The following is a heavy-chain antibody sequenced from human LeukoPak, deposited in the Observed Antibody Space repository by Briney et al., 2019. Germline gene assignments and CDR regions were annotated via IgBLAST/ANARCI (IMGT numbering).Heavy chain of an antibody. J-gene: IGHJ4*02. V-gene: IGHV3-13*01. CDR3: ARGSIAAAGIPLGY. D-gene: IGHD6-13*01. CDR1: GFTFSSYD. CDR2: IGTAGDT. Sequence: GSLRLSCAASGFTFSSYDMHWVRQATGKGLEWVSAIGTAGDTYYPGSVKGRFTISRENAKNSLYLQMNSLRAGDTAVYYCARGSIAAAGIPLGYWGQGTLVTVSS.